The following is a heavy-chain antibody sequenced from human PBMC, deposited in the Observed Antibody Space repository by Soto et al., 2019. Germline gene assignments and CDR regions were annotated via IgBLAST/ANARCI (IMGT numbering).Heavy chain of an antibody. J-gene: IGHJ6*02. D-gene: IGHD6-13*01. Sequence: SETLSLTCPVSGGYYWGWIRQPPGKGLEWIGSIDYSRSTSYSGSTYYNPSLKSRVTVSVDTSKNQFSLKLTSVTAADTAVYYCARHPAGAAAGSFYGMDVWGQGTTVTVSS. V-gene: IGHV4-39*01. CDR1: GGYY. CDR3: ARHPAGAAAGSFYGMDV. CDR2: IDYSRST.